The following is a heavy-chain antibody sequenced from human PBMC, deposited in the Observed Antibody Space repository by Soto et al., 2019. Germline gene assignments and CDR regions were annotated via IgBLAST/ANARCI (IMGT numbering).Heavy chain of an antibody. V-gene: IGHV4-4*02. Sequence: PSETLSLTCTVSGGSISSSNWWSWVRQPPGKGLEWIGEIYHSGSTNYNPSLKSRVTISVDKSKNQFSLKLSSVTAADTAVYYCARVNYSGNHQGGDYWGQGTLVTVSS. J-gene: IGHJ4*02. D-gene: IGHD1-26*01. CDR3: ARVNYSGNHQGGDY. CDR2: IYHSGST. CDR1: GGSISSSNW.